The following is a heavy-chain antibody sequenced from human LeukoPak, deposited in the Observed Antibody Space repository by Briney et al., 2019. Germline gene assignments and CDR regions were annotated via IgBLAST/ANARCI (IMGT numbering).Heavy chain of an antibody. J-gene: IGHJ4*02. CDR2: FYVGGAT. V-gene: IGHV3-53*01. Sequence: GGSLRLSCAVSGSSVTNNYMSWVRQAPRNGLEWVSVFYVGGATYYADSVKGRFTISRDNSENTLYLQMKSLRAEDTAVCYCARGDGYNFFDYWGQGTLVTVSS. CDR1: GSSVTNNY. D-gene: IGHD5-24*01. CDR3: ARGDGYNFFDY.